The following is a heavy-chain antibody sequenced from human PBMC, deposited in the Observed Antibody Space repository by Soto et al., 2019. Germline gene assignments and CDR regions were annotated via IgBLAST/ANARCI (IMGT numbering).Heavy chain of an antibody. CDR1: GGSISSIDSY. J-gene: IGHJ4*02. Sequence: SETLSLTCTVSGGSISSIDSYWGWIRQPPGKGLEWIGSIYYSGSTYYNPSLKSRVTISVDTSKNQYSLKVNSVTAADTAVYFCARQVGGSRFYFDSWGQGTLVTVSS. V-gene: IGHV4-39*01. D-gene: IGHD2-15*01. CDR2: IYYSGST. CDR3: ARQVGGSRFYFDS.